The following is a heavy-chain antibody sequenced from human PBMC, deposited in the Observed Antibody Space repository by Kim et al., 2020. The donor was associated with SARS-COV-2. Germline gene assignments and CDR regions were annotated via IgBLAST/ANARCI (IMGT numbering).Heavy chain of an antibody. D-gene: IGHD6-19*01. Sequence: GGSLRLSCAASGFTFSSYGMHWVRQAPGKGLEWVAVIWYDGSNKYYADSVKGRFTISRDNSKNTLYLQMNSLRAEDTAVYYCAKQMGQWVAATLYYFDYWGQGTLVTVSS. CDR1: GFTFSSYG. CDR2: IWYDGSNK. CDR3: AKQMGQWVAATLYYFDY. V-gene: IGHV3-33*06. J-gene: IGHJ4*02.